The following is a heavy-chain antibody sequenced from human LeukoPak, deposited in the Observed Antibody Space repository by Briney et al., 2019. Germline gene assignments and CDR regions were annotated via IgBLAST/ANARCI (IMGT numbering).Heavy chain of an antibody. V-gene: IGHV3-30*04. CDR1: GFTFSSYA. D-gene: IGHD2-8*01. Sequence: GGSLRLSCAASGFTFSSYAMHWVRQAPGKGLEWVAVISYDGSNKYYADSVKGRFTISRDNSKNTLCLQMNSLRAEDTAVYYCARDYCTNGVCYLGYWGQGTLVTVSS. J-gene: IGHJ4*02. CDR2: ISYDGSNK. CDR3: ARDYCTNGVCYLGY.